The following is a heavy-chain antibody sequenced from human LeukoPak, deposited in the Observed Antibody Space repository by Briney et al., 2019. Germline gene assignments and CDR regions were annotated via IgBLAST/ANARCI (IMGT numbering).Heavy chain of an antibody. CDR2: INHNGST. CDR3: ARGSPLGVNWFDP. V-gene: IGHV4-34*01. D-gene: IGHD2-8*01. Sequence: NPSETLSLTCAVYGGSFSGYYWSWIRQPPGKGLEWIGEINHNGSTNYNPSLKSRVTISVDTSKNQFSLKLSSVTAADTAVYYCARGSPLGVNWFDPWGQGTLVTVSS. J-gene: IGHJ5*02. CDR1: GGSFSGYY.